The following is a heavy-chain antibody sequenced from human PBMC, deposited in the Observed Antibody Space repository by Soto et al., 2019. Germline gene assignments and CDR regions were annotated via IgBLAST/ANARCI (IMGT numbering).Heavy chain of an antibody. CDR3: VRRVASGHRSWFDP. CDR1: EDTFTHYD. CDR2: MNPNTGNI. V-gene: IGHV1-8*02. D-gene: IGHD2-21*01. Sequence: QVELVQSGAEVKKPGASVKVSCQASEDTFTHYDINWVRQATGQGLEWMGWMNPNTGNIDYAHKFQGRLTLVRDTSTRTVYMGLSSLRSDDTAVYYCVRRVASGHRSWFDPWGQGTLVTVSS. J-gene: IGHJ5*02.